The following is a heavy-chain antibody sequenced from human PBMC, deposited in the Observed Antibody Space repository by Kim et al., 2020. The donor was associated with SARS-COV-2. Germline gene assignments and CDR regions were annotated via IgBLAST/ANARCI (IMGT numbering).Heavy chain of an antibody. CDR2: INWNGGST. V-gene: IGHV3-20*01. Sequence: GGSLRLSCAASGFTFDDYGMSWVRQAPGKGLEWVSGINWNGGSTGYADSVKGRFTISRDNAKNSLYLQMNSLRAEDTALYHCARAARRYYYYGMDVWDQGTTVTVSS. CDR3: ARAARRYYYYGMDV. CDR1: GFTFDDYG. J-gene: IGHJ6*02.